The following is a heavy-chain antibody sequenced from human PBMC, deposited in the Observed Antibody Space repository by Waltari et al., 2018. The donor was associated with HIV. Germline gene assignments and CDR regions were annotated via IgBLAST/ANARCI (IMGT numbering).Heavy chain of an antibody. D-gene: IGHD5-12*01. J-gene: IGHJ5*02. Sequence: QVQLQQWGAGLLTPSETLSLTCAVYGGSFSGSSWSWLRQPPGKGLEWSGEITHMGRTNYNPSLKSRVTISADTSKNQFSLKVNSVTAADTAVYYCARGEEGYSGYDLSWFDTWGQGTLVTVSS. CDR2: ITHMGRT. CDR3: ARGEEGYSGYDLSWFDT. V-gene: IGHV4-34*01. CDR1: GGSFSGSS.